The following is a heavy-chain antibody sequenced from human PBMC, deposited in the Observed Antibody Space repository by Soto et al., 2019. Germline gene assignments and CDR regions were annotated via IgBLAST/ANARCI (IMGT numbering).Heavy chain of an antibody. J-gene: IGHJ4*02. CDR3: ARGYNGSGSYYPLDY. CDR1: GGSISSGDYY. V-gene: IGHV4-30-4*01. CDR2: IYYSGST. Sequence: SETLSLTCTVSGGSISSGDYYWSWIRQPPGKGLEWIGYIYYSGSTYYNPSLKSRVTISVDTSKNQFSLKLSSVTAADTAVYYCARGYNGSGSYYPLDYWGQGTLVTV. D-gene: IGHD3-10*01.